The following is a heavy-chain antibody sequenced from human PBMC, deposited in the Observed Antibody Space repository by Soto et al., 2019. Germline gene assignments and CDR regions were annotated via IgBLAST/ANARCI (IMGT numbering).Heavy chain of an antibody. V-gene: IGHV3-15*07. CDR1: GFTFSNAW. CDR2: IKSKTDGGTT. D-gene: IGHD4-4*01. J-gene: IGHJ6*02. CDR3: TTDPTVNYYYYYGMDV. Sequence: EVQLVESGGGLVKPGGSLRLSCAASGFTFSNAWMNWVRQAPGKGLEWVGRIKSKTDGGTTDYAAHVKGRFTISRDDSKNTLYLQMNSLKTEDTAVYYCTTDPTVNYYYYYGMDVWGQGTTVTVSS.